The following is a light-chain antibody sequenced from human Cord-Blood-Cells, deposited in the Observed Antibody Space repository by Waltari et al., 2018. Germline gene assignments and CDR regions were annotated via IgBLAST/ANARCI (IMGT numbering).Light chain of an antibody. CDR3: CSYAGSSTV. CDR1: SSDVGSYNL. CDR2: EVS. Sequence: QSALTQPASVSVSPGQSITISCTGTSSDVGSYNLVSWYQQHPGKAPKLMIYEVSKRPSGVSNRFSGSKSGNTASLTISGLQAEDEADYYCCSYAGSSTVFGGGTKLTVL. V-gene: IGLV2-23*02. J-gene: IGLJ3*02.